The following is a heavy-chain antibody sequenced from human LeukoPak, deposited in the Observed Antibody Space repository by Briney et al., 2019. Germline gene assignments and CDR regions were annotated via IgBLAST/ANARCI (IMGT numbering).Heavy chain of an antibody. J-gene: IGHJ4*02. D-gene: IGHD6-13*01. CDR2: IRSKANSYAT. CDR3: TRLGPGYSSSWYYFDY. V-gene: IGHV3-73*01. Sequence: GGSLRLSCAASGFTFSGSAMHWVRQASGKGLEWVGRIRSKANSYATAYAASVKGRFTISRDDSKNTAYLQMNSLKTEDTAVYYCTRLGPGYSSSWYYFDYWGQGTLVTVSS. CDR1: GFTFSGSA.